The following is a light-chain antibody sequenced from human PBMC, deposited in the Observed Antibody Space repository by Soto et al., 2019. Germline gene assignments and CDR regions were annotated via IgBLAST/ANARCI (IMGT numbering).Light chain of an antibody. CDR1: QSIAYY. J-gene: IGKJ2*01. CDR3: QQSSNTPIYT. CDR2: ATS. Sequence: DLQMTQSPSSLSASVGDRVTITCRASQSIAYYVNWFQQKPGKAPKLLIYATSSLQSGVPSRFSGSGSEIDFTLIISSLQPEDFANNYCQQSSNTPIYTFDQRT. V-gene: IGKV1-39*01.